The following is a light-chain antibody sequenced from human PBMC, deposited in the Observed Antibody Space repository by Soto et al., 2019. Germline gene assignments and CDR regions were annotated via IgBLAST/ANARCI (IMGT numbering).Light chain of an antibody. CDR2: SNH. CDR1: SSNIGSNT. J-gene: IGLJ2*01. CDR3: AAWDDSLNGVL. V-gene: IGLV1-44*01. Sequence: QSVLTQPPSASGTPGQRVTISCSGSSSNIGSNTVNWYQQLPGTAPKLLIYSNHQRPSGVPGRFSGSRSGTSASLAISGLQSEDEADYYCAAWDDSLNGVLFGGGTKLTVL.